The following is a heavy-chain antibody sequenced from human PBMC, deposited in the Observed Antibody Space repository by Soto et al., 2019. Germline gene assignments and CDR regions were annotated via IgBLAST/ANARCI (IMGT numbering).Heavy chain of an antibody. J-gene: IGHJ5*02. CDR3: ARDRGYCSGGSCYSGFDP. CDR2: IIPIFGTA. CDR1: GGTFSSYA. D-gene: IGHD2-15*01. Sequence: QVQLVQSGAEVKKPGSSVKVSCKASGGTFSSYAISWVRQAPGQGLEWMGGIIPIFGTANYAQKFQGRVTIPADGSTSTAYMELSSRRSEDTAVDYCARDRGYCSGGSCYSGFDPWGQGTLVTVSS. V-gene: IGHV1-69*12.